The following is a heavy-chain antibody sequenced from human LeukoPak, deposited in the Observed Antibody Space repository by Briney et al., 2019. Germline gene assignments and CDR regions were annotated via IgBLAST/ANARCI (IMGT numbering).Heavy chain of an antibody. D-gene: IGHD3-10*01. V-gene: IGHV3-30-3*01. CDR3: AKDGVPSRWFGRNYFDY. J-gene: IGHJ4*02. Sequence: GVLRLSCAASGFTFNSYSMHWVRQAPGKGLEWVTAISDDETYKFYADSVKGRFTISRDNSKNTLYLQMNSLRADDTAVYYCAKDGVPSRWFGRNYFDYWGQGTLVTVSS. CDR2: ISDDETYK. CDR1: GFTFNSYS.